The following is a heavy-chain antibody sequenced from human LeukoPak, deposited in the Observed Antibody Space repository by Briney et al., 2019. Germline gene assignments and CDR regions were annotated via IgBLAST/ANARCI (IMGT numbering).Heavy chain of an antibody. CDR2: ISPKSGGT. CDR1: VYTLTAYY. D-gene: IGHD6-13*01. Sequence: ASVTVSFTPSVYTLTAYYMHWVRQAPGHGLEGMGWISPKSGGTNYAQKFQGSVTMTRDTSISTAYMELSRLRSDDTAVYYCARERYGAAAGTKGYNWFDPWGQGTLVTVSS. J-gene: IGHJ5*02. V-gene: IGHV1-2*02. CDR3: ARERYGAAAGTKGYNWFDP.